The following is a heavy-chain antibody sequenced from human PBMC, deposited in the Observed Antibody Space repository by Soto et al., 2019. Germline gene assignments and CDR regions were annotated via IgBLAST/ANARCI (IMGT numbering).Heavy chain of an antibody. V-gene: IGHV1-18*01. CDR2: ISAYNGNT. CDR3: ARDWWSYALDY. Sequence: QVQLVQSGAEVKKPGASVKVSCKASGYTFTSYGISWVRQAPGQGLEWMGWISAYNGNTNYAQKIRGRVNMTTDTSTSTASMELRSLRSDDTAVYYCARDWWSYALDYWCQVTLVSVSS. CDR1: GYTFTSYG. D-gene: IGHD1-26*01. J-gene: IGHJ4*02.